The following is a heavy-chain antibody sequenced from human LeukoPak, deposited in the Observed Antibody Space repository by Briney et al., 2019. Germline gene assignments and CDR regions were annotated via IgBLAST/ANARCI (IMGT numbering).Heavy chain of an antibody. Sequence: LPGGSLRLSCAASGFTFSSYGMHWVRQAPGKGLEWVAVIWYDGSNKYYADSVKGRFTISRDNSKNTLYLQMNSLRAEDTALYYCAKDNGYNYDYWGQGTLVTVSS. J-gene: IGHJ4*02. D-gene: IGHD5-12*01. CDR2: IWYDGSNK. CDR3: AKDNGYNYDY. CDR1: GFTFSSYG. V-gene: IGHV3-33*06.